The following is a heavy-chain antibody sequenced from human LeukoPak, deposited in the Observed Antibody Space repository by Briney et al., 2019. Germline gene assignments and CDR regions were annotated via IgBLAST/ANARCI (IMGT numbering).Heavy chain of an antibody. Sequence: SLRLSCAASGSTFDDYAMHWVRQAPGKGPEWVSGISWNSGSIGYADSVKGRFTISRDNAKNSLYLQMNSLRAEDTALYYCAKDMSHGVVGAPLDYWGQGTLVTVSS. CDR3: AKDMSHGVVGAPLDY. CDR1: GSTFDDYA. CDR2: ISWNSGSI. J-gene: IGHJ4*02. D-gene: IGHD1-26*01. V-gene: IGHV3-9*01.